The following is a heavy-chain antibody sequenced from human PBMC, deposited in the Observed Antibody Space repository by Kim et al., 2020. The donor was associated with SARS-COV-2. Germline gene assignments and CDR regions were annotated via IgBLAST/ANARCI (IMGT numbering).Heavy chain of an antibody. CDR1: GGSFSGYY. D-gene: IGHD5-12*01. CDR2: INHSGST. Sequence: SETLSLTCAVYGGSFSGYYWSWIRQPPGKGLEWIGEINHSGSTNYNPSLKSRVTISVDTSKNQFSLKLSSVTAADTAVYYCARVKMATIYYWGQGTLVTV. CDR3: ARVKMATIYY. V-gene: IGHV4-34*01. J-gene: IGHJ4*02.